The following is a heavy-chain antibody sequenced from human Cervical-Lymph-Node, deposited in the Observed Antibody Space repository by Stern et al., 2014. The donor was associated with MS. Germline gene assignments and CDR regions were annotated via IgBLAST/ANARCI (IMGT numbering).Heavy chain of an antibody. D-gene: IGHD6-13*01. CDR2: IYLDDDK. CDR3: AHRGPIGSSWYGVEAFDI. Sequence: QITLKESGPTLVKPTQTLTLTCTFSGFSLSTSGVGVGWIRQPPGKALEWLALIYLDDDKRYSPSLKSRLTITKDTSKNQVVLTMTNMDPVDTATYYCAHRGPIGSSWYGVEAFDIWGQGTMVTVSS. V-gene: IGHV2-5*02. J-gene: IGHJ3*02. CDR1: GFSLSTSGVG.